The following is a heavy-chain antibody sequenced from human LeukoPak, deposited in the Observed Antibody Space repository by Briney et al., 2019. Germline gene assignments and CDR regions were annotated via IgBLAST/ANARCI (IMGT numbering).Heavy chain of an antibody. J-gene: IGHJ4*02. Sequence: GGSLRLSCAASGFTLSNYGMHWVRQAPGKGLEWVVVIWYDGSNKYYADSVKGRFTISRDNSKNTLYLQMNSLRAEDTGVYYCARENWYFDYWGQGTLVTVSS. CDR1: GFTLSNYG. V-gene: IGHV3-33*01. CDR2: IWYDGSNK. D-gene: IGHD1-1*01. CDR3: ARENWYFDY.